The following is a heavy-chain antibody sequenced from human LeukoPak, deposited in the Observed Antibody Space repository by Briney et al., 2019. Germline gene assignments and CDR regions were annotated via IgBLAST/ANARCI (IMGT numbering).Heavy chain of an antibody. Sequence: SETLSLTCTVSGYPISSGYYWGWIRQPPGKGLEWIGSIYHSGSTYYNPSLKSRVTISVDTSKNQFSLKLSSVTAADTAVYYCASGTIFGVVRIFDYWGQGTLVTVSS. CDR2: IYHSGST. CDR1: GYPISSGYY. CDR3: ASGTIFGVVRIFDY. D-gene: IGHD3-3*01. V-gene: IGHV4-38-2*02. J-gene: IGHJ4*02.